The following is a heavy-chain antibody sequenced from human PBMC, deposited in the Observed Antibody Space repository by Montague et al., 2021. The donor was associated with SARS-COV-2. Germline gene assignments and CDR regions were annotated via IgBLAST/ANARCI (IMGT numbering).Heavy chain of an antibody. Sequence: TLSLTCTVSGGSISSDSYYWSWIRQPAGKGLEWIGRVYTTGSTXYKPSLKSRVTISGDTSRNQFSLRLTSVTAADTAMYYCARAVIYGGYAFAYFDFWGQGVLVTVSS. V-gene: IGHV4-61*02. J-gene: IGHJ4*02. D-gene: IGHD5-12*01. CDR2: VYTTGST. CDR3: ARAVIYGGYAFAYFDF. CDR1: GGSISSDSYY.